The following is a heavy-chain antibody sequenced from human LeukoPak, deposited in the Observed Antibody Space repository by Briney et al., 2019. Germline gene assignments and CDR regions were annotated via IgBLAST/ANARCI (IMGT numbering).Heavy chain of an antibody. D-gene: IGHD1-1*01. Sequence: SVKVSCKASGGTFSSYAIRWVRQAPGQGLEWMGRIIPILGIANYAQKFQGRVTITADKSTSTAYMELSSLRSEDTAVYYCARGRERWENFDYWGQGTLVTVSS. CDR1: GGTFSSYA. V-gene: IGHV1-69*04. J-gene: IGHJ4*02. CDR3: ARGRERWENFDY. CDR2: IIPILGIA.